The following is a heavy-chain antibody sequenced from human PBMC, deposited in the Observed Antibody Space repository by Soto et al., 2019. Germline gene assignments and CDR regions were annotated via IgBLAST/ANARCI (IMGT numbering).Heavy chain of an antibody. J-gene: IGHJ4*02. CDR1: GFTFSDRY. CDR3: VKDASMVRAHFDY. Sequence: GGSLRLSCAASGFTFSDRYMDWVRQAPGKGLEWVGRTKNKANSYTTEYAASVKGRFTISRDDSRNSVYLQINSLKTDDTAVYYCVKDASMVRAHFDYWGQGTLVTVSS. V-gene: IGHV3-72*01. CDR2: TKNKANSYTT. D-gene: IGHD3-10*01.